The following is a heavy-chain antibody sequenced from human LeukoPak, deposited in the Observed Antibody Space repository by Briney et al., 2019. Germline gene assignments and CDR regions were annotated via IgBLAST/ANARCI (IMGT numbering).Heavy chain of an antibody. V-gene: IGHV3-21*04. CDR2: ISSSSSYI. CDR1: GFTFNSYS. Sequence: GGSLRLSCAASGFTFNSYSMNWVRQAPGKGLEWVSSISSSSSYIYYADSVKGRFTISRDNAKNSLYLLMNSLRAEDTAVYYCAKDLAWGYMDVWGKGTTVTVSS. D-gene: IGHD3-16*01. CDR3: AKDLAWGYMDV. J-gene: IGHJ6*03.